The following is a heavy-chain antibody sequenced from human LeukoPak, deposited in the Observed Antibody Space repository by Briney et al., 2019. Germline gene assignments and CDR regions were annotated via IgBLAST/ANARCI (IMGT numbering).Heavy chain of an antibody. V-gene: IGHV3-33*01. D-gene: IGHD1-1*01. Sequence: PGGSLRLSCAASEFTFTTYGMHWVRQAPGKELEWVAFIYYDGSNIYYADYVKGRFTISRDISKNTLYLQMDSLRAEDTAIYYCARDWKTNSFDYWGQGTLVTVSS. CDR1: EFTFTTYG. CDR3: ARDWKTNSFDY. CDR2: IYYDGSNI. J-gene: IGHJ4*02.